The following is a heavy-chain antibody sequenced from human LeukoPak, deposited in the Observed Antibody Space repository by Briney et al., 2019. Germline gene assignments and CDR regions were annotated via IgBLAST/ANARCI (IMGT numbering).Heavy chain of an antibody. Sequence: PSETLSLTCTVSGGSISSGGYYWSWIRQHPGKGLEWIGYIYYSGSTYYNPSLKSRVTISVDTSKNQFSLKLSSVTVADTAVYYCASVWGLSSTMGYYGMDVWGQGTTVTVSS. D-gene: IGHD3-16*01. CDR2: IYYSGST. V-gene: IGHV4-31*03. CDR1: GGSISSGGYY. CDR3: ASVWGLSSTMGYYGMDV. J-gene: IGHJ6*02.